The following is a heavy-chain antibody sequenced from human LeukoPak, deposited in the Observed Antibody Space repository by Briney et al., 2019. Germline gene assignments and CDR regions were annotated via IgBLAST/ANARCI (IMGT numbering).Heavy chain of an antibody. CDR3: AKGRCNGPGCDSFDY. CDR2: ISDDSSFT. J-gene: IGHJ4*02. CDR1: GLVFGKYA. V-gene: IGHV3-23*01. D-gene: IGHD5-12*01. Sequence: PGGSLRLSCAASGLVFGKYAMAWVRQAPGKGLECVSIISDDSSFTYYLDSGKGRSTIFRDKSKNTLYLHMNSLKAEDTAVYYCAKGRCNGPGCDSFDYWGQGALVTVSS.